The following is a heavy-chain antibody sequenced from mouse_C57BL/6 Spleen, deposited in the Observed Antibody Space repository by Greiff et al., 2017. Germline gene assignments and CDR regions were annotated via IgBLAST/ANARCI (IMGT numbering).Heavy chain of an antibody. V-gene: IGHV1-54*01. Sequence: VQLQQSGAELVRPGTSVKVSCKASGYAFTNYLREWVKQRPGQGLEWIGVINPGSGGTNYNEKFKGKATLTADKSSSTAYMQLSSLTSEDSAVYFCARDYGLDYWGQGTTLTVSS. CDR1: GYAFTNYL. J-gene: IGHJ2*01. CDR2: INPGSGGT. CDR3: ARDYGLDY. D-gene: IGHD1-1*01.